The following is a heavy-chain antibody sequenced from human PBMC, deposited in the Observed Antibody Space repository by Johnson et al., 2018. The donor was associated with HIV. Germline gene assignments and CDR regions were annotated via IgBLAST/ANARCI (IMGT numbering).Heavy chain of an antibody. D-gene: IGHD2-2*01. J-gene: IGHJ3*02. CDR1: GFTFHDSY. Sequence: QVQLVESGGGLVKPGGSLRLSCAASGFTFHDSYMSWIRQAPGKGLEWISYISGSGGTMYSADSVKGRFTISRNNANNSLHLQMNNLRAEDTAVYYCARDSGVPGNEAFDIWGKGTMVTVPS. V-gene: IGHV3-11*04. CDR2: ISGSGGTM. CDR3: ARDSGVPGNEAFDI.